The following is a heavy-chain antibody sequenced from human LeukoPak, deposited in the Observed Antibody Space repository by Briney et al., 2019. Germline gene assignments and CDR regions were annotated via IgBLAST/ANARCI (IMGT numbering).Heavy chain of an antibody. V-gene: IGHV4-34*01. CDR1: GGSFSGYY. J-gene: IGHJ5*02. Sequence: PSETLSLTCAVYGGSFSGYYWSWIRQPPGKGLEWIGEINHSGSTNYNPSLKSRVTISVDTSKNQFSLKLSSVTAAGTAVYYCARGMYNWNYEGDWFDPWGQGTLVTVSS. CDR2: INHSGST. CDR3: ARGMYNWNYEGDWFDP. D-gene: IGHD1-7*01.